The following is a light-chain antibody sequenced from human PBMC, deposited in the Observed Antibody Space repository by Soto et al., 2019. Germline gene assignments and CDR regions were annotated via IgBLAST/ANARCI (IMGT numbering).Light chain of an antibody. V-gene: IGLV2-14*01. J-gene: IGLJ1*01. CDR1: SSNVGFYNY. Sequence: VLTQPASVSGSPGQSITISCTGTSSNVGFYNYVSWYQQHPGKAPKLMIYQVSNRPSGVSNRFSGSKSGNTASLTISGLEAEDEADYYCSSYTSGNTLYVFGTGTKVTVL. CDR2: QVS. CDR3: SSYTSGNTLYV.